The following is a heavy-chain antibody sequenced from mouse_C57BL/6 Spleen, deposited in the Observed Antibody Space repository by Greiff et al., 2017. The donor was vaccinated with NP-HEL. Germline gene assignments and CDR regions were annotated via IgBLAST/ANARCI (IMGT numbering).Heavy chain of an antibody. J-gene: IGHJ4*01. V-gene: IGHV1-80*01. Sequence: QVQLQQSGAELVKPGASVKISCKASGYAFSSYWMNWVKQRPGKGLEWIGQIYPGDGDTNYNGKFKGKATLTADKSSSTAYMQLSSLTSEGSAVYFCARGGYPRGAMDYWGQGTSVTVSS. D-gene: IGHD2-2*01. CDR2: IYPGDGDT. CDR1: GYAFSSYW. CDR3: ARGGYPRGAMDY.